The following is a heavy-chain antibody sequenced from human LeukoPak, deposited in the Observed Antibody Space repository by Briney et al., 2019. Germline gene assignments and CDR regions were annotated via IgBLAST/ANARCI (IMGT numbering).Heavy chain of an antibody. CDR1: GFTFSSYS. J-gene: IGHJ4*02. Sequence: GGSLRLSCAASGFTFSSYSMNWVRQAPGKGLEWVSSISSSSSYIYYADSVKGRFTISRDNAKNSLYLQMNSLRAEDTAVYYRARNRIAVAGAFDYWGQGTLVTVSS. D-gene: IGHD6-19*01. CDR3: ARNRIAVAGAFDY. V-gene: IGHV3-21*01. CDR2: ISSSSSYI.